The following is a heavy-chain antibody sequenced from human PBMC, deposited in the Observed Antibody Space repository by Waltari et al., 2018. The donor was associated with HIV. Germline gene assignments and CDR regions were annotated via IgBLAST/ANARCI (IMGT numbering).Heavy chain of an antibody. CDR2: IKQDGSKK. CDR3: ARENIQPWEVGEGMDV. CDR1: AFTFSDYW. V-gene: IGHV3-7*01. D-gene: IGHD5-18*01. J-gene: IGHJ6*02. Sequence: EMQLVQSGGGLAQPGGSLRLSCGASAFTFSDYWMGWVRQAPGKGLEWVANIKQDGSKKYHVDSVKGRFTISRDNAKNSLYLQMNSLRVEDTAIYYCARENIQPWEVGEGMDVWGQGSAVTVSS.